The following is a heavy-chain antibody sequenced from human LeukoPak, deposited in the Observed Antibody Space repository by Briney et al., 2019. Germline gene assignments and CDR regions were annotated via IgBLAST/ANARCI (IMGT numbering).Heavy chain of an antibody. D-gene: IGHD3-22*01. V-gene: IGHV3-7*01. J-gene: IGHJ4*02. CDR3: ARPGYYDTSPYWHDY. CDR2: IKGDGSEK. Sequence: GRSLRLSCAASGFTFSNYWMTWVRQAPGKGLEWVANIKGDGSEKYYVDSVKGRFTISRDNAKSSLFLQMNSLRADDTAVYYCARPGYYDTSPYWHDYWGEGTLVIVSP. CDR1: GFTFSNYW.